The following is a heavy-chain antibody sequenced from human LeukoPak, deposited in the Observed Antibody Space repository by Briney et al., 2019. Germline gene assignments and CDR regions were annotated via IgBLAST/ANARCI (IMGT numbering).Heavy chain of an antibody. CDR2: IYYSGST. CDR3: ARLKYYYDSSGYRAEYFRH. V-gene: IGHV4-59*01. Sequence: SETLSLTCTVSGGSISSYYWSWIRQPPGKGLEWIGHIYYSGSTNYNRSLKSRVTISVYTSKNQCSLKLSSVTAADTAVYYCARLKYYYDSSGYRAEYFRHWGQGTLVTVSS. CDR1: GGSISSYY. D-gene: IGHD3-22*01. J-gene: IGHJ1*01.